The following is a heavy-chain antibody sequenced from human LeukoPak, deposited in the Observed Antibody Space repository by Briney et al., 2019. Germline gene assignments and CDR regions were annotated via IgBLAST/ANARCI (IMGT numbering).Heavy chain of an antibody. V-gene: IGHV1-8*03. CDR3: ARGGSAVGMHAFDI. CDR2: MNPNSGNP. J-gene: IGHJ3*02. Sequence: ASVRVSYGACGHTFPICDINWVRHASGQGLEWMGWMNPNSGNPGYAQKFQGRVTITRNTSISTAYMELSSLRSEDTAVYYCARGGSAVGMHAFDIWGQGTMVTVSS. D-gene: IGHD6-19*01. CDR1: GHTFPICD.